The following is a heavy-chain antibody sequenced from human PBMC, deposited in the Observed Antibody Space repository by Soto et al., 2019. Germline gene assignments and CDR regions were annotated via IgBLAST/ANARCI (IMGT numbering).Heavy chain of an antibody. CDR3: ARGTKSSSDLHYYYYYGMDV. D-gene: IGHD6-6*01. CDR2: INHSGST. J-gene: IGHJ6*02. CDR1: GGSFSGYY. Sequence: SETLSLTCAVYGGSFSGYYWSWIRQPPGNGLEWIGEINHSGSTNYNPSLKSRVTISVDTSKNQFSLKLSSVTAADTAVYYCARGTKSSSDLHYYYYYGMDVWSQGTTVTVSS. V-gene: IGHV4-34*01.